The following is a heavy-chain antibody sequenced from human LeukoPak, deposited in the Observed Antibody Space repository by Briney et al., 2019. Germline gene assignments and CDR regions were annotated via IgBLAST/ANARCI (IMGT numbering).Heavy chain of an antibody. V-gene: IGHV3-21*01. Sequence: GGSLRLSCAASGFTFSSFSMIWVRQAPGKGLEWVSSITSNSYIYYADSVKGRFTISRDNAQNSLYLQMNSLRAEDTAVYYCARSEVYQLPTWGQGTLVTVSS. J-gene: IGHJ5*02. CDR1: GFTFSSFS. CDR3: ARSEVYQLPT. D-gene: IGHD6-19*01. CDR2: ITSNSYI.